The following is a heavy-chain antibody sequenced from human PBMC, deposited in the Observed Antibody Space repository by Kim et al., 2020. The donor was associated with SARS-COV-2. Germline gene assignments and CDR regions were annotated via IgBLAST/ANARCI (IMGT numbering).Heavy chain of an antibody. CDR3: AKDFQVAGTGDDAFDI. V-gene: IGHV3-30*02. D-gene: IGHD6-19*01. J-gene: IGHJ3*02. Sequence: SVKGRFTISRDNSKNTLYLQMNSLRAEDTAVYYCAKDFQVAGTGDDAFDIWGQGTMVTVSS.